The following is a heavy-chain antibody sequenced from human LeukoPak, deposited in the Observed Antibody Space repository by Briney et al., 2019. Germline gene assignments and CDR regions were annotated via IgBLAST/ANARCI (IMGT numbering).Heavy chain of an antibody. J-gene: IGHJ5*02. CDR1: GFTFSSYW. CDR3: ARDIAVAVADEIP. D-gene: IGHD6-19*01. Sequence: GGSLRLSCAASGFTFSSYWMHWVRQAPGKGLVWGSRINSDWSSTSYADSVKGRFTISRDNAKNTLYLRMNSLRAEDTAVYYCARDIAVAVADEIPWGQGTLVTVSS. CDR2: INSDWSST. V-gene: IGHV3-74*01.